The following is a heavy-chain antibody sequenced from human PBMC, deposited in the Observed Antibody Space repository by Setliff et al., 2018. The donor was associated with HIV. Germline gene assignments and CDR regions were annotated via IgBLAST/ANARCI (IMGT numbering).Heavy chain of an antibody. D-gene: IGHD3-10*01. CDR1: GYSISSGYY. CDR3: ARDHGSGSYYPYY. V-gene: IGHV4-38-2*02. J-gene: IGHJ4*02. CDR2: IYHSGST. Sequence: TSETLSLTCAVSGYSISSGYYWGWIRQPPGKGLEWIGSIYHSGSTYYNPSLKSRVTISVDTSENQFSLKLSSVTAADTAVYYCARDHGSGSYYPYYWGQGTLVTVSS.